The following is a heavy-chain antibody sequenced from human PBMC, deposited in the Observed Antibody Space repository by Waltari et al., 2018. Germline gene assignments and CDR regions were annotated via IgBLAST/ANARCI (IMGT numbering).Heavy chain of an antibody. CDR3: ARGGRDGYRGRILYFDY. Sequence: QVQLQESGPGLVKPSQTLSLTCTVSGGSISSGGYYWSWIRQHPGKGLEWIGSIYHSGSTYYNPSLKSRVTISVDRSKNQFSLKLSSVTAADTAVYYCARGGRDGYRGRILYFDYWGQGTLVTVSS. V-gene: IGHV4-31*03. D-gene: IGHD5-12*01. J-gene: IGHJ4*02. CDR2: IYHSGST. CDR1: GGSISSGGYY.